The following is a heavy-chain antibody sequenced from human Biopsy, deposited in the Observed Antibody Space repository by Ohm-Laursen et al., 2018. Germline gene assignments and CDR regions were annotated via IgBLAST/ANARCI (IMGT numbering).Heavy chain of an antibody. J-gene: IGHJ4*02. CDR2: VIPISNTA. D-gene: IGHD4-17*01. Sequence: SSVKVSCKASGGTFSKYGISWVRQAPGRGLEWMGRVIPISNTANYAQNFQDRLTITADRSTNTAYMELNSLRSEDTAVYFCAALTEDYGASPDSWGQGTLVVVSS. V-gene: IGHV1-69*06. CDR1: GGTFSKYG. CDR3: AALTEDYGASPDS.